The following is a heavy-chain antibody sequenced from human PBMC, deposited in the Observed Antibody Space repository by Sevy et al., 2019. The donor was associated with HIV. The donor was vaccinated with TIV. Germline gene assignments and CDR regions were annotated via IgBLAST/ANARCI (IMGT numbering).Heavy chain of an antibody. CDR1: GFTFSSYD. Sequence: GGSQRLSCAASGFTFSSYDMNWVRQAPGKGLEWVSFITTSRGTIYYADSVKGRFTVSRDSAENSLYLQMNSLRVEDTAVYYCARDKMEGSFDIWGQGTMVTVSS. J-gene: IGHJ3*02. CDR3: ARDKMEGSFDI. CDR2: ITTSRGTI. D-gene: IGHD2-8*01. V-gene: IGHV3-48*01.